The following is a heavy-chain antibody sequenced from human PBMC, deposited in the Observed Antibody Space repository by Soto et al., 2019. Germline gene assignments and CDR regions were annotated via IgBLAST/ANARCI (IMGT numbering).Heavy chain of an antibody. CDR1: GFTFTDPY. D-gene: IGHD3-10*01. J-gene: IGHJ4*02. Sequence: GSLRLSCAASGFTFTDPYRDWVRQAPWKGLEWVGRIKNRANSYTTEYAASVKGRFTISRDDSKNSLYLQMSSLKTEDTAVYYCARAPSYYASGSDLWGQGTLVTVYS. CDR3: ARAPSYYASGSDL. CDR2: IKNRANSYTT. V-gene: IGHV3-72*01.